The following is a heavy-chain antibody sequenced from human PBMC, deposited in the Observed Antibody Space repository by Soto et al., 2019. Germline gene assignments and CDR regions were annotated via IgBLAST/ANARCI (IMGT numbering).Heavy chain of an antibody. V-gene: IGHV4-30-4*01. CDR1: GGSISSGDYY. CDR2: IYYSGST. J-gene: IGHJ4*02. Sequence: SETLSLTCTVSGGSISSGDYYWSWIRQPPGKGLEWIGYIYYSGSTYYNPSLKSRVTISVDTSKNQFSLKLSSVTAADTAVYYCARVKGSGPVDYWGQGTLVTVSS. CDR3: ARVKGSGPVDY. D-gene: IGHD3-10*01.